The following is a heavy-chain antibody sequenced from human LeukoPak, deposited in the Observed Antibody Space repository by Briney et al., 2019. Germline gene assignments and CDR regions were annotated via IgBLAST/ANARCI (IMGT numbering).Heavy chain of an antibody. D-gene: IGHD3-22*01. J-gene: IGHJ5*02. V-gene: IGHV3-30-3*01. CDR2: ISYDGSNK. CDR3: ARGRYYYDSSGSIRGPLEGP. CDR1: GFTFSSYA. Sequence: PGGSLRLSCAASGFTFSSYAMHWVRQAPGKGLEWVAVISYDGSNKYYADSVKGRFTISRDNSKNTLYLQMNSLRAEDTAVYYCARGRYYYDSSGSIRGPLEGPWGQGTPVTVSS.